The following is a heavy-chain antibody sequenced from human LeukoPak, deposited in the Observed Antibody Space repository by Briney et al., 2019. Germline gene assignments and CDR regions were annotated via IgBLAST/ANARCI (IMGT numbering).Heavy chain of an antibody. D-gene: IGHD3-22*01. CDR2: IIPIFGTA. V-gene: IGHV1-69*13. CDR3: ARDSAPYYYDSSGYYSFDY. CDR1: GGTFSSYA. Sequence: SVKVSCKASGGTFSSYAISWVRQAPGQGLERMGGIIPIFGTANYAQKFQGRVTITADESTSTAYMELSSLRSEDTAVYYCARDSAPYYYDSSGYYSFDYWGQGTLVTVSS. J-gene: IGHJ4*02.